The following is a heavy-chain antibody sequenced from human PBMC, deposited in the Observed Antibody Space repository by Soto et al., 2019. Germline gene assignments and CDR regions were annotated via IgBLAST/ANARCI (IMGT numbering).Heavy chain of an antibody. V-gene: IGHV1-3*05. CDR3: ARGPGTGMDV. J-gene: IGHJ6*02. CDR2: INAGNGNT. CDR1: GYTFTSYA. Sequence: QVQLVQSGAEEKKPGASVKGSCKASGYTFTSYAMHWVRQAPGQRLEWMGWINAGNGNTNYSQKFQGSVSISRDTSASSAYMELSSVRSEDTAVYYCARGPGTGMDVWGQGTTVIVSS. D-gene: IGHD1-1*01.